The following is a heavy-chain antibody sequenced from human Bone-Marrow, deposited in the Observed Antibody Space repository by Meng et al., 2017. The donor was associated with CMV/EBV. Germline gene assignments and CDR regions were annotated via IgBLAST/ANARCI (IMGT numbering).Heavy chain of an antibody. D-gene: IGHD2-2*03. V-gene: IGHV1-2*02. Sequence: ASVKVSCKASGYTFTGYYMHWVRQAPGQGLEWMGWINPNSGGTNYAQKFQGRVTMTRDTSISTAYMELRSLRSDDTAVYYCARDIRRKNGYCSSTSCRTDAFDIWGQGTMVTVSS. CDR3: ARDIRRKNGYCSSTSCRTDAFDI. CDR2: INPNSGGT. CDR1: GYTFTGYY. J-gene: IGHJ3*02.